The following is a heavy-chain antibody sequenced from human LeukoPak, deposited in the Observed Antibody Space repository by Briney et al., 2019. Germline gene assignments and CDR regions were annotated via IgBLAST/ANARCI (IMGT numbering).Heavy chain of an antibody. J-gene: IGHJ2*01. CDR3: ARPSESIYGNFDL. Sequence: GGSLRLSCAASEFTFSSSWMSWVRQAPGKGLEWVANIDEDGNEKYYVGSVRGRFTISRDNAKNSLYLQMNSLRGDDAAVYYCARPSESIYGNFDLWDRGTLVTVSS. V-gene: IGHV3-7*04. D-gene: IGHD2-21*01. CDR1: EFTFSSSW. CDR2: IDEDGNEK.